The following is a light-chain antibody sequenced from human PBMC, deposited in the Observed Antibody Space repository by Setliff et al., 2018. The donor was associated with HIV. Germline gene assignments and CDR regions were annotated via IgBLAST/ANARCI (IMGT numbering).Light chain of an antibody. J-gene: IGKJ1*01. CDR3: QQYNTYAWT. V-gene: IGKV1-5*03. Sequence: DIQMTQSPSTLSASVGDRVSITCRASQNINNWLAWYQQKPGKAPRLLIYEASSLKSGVPSRFSGSGSGTEFTLTISSLQPDDFATYYCQQYNTYAWTFGQGTKVDIK. CDR1: QNINNW. CDR2: EAS.